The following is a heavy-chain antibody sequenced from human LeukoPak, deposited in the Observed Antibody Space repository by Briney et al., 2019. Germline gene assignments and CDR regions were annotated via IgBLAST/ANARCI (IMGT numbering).Heavy chain of an antibody. V-gene: IGHV1-46*01. CDR1: GYTFTDYY. J-gene: IGHJ5*02. CDR2: INPSGGST. CDR3: AGWEVGVHKYDP. Sequence: ASVKVSCKASGYTFTDYYIHWVRQAPGQGLEWMGIINPSGGSTSYAQKFQGRVTMTRDTSTSTVYMELSSLRSEDTAVCYCAGWEVGVHKYDPWGQGTLVTVSS. D-gene: IGHD1-26*01.